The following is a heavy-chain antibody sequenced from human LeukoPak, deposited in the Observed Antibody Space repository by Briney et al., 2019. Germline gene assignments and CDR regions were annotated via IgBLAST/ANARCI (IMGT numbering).Heavy chain of an antibody. Sequence: PSETLSLTCTVAGGSISSYYWSWIRQPPGKGLEWIGYTYYSGSTNYNPSLKSRVTISVDTSKNQFSLKLSSVTAADTAVYYCARYYDYFDYWGQGTLVTVSS. CDR3: ARYYDYFDY. CDR1: GGSISSYY. D-gene: IGHD3-3*01. V-gene: IGHV4-59*12. CDR2: TYYSGST. J-gene: IGHJ4*02.